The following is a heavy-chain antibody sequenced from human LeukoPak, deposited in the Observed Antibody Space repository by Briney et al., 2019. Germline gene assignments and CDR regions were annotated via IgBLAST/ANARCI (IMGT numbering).Heavy chain of an antibody. CDR1: GFTFSSYS. CDR2: ISSSSSTI. Sequence: GGSLRLSCAASGFTFSSYSMNWVRQAPGKGLEWVSYISSSSSTIYYAGSVTGRFTISRDNAKNSLYLQMSSLRAEDTAVYYCARVRIVGATSPYYYYMDVWGKGTTVTVSS. V-gene: IGHV3-48*04. J-gene: IGHJ6*03. CDR3: ARVRIVGATSPYYYYMDV. D-gene: IGHD1-26*01.